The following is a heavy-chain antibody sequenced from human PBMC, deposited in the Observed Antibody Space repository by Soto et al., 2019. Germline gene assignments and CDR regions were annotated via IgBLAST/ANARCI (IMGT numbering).Heavy chain of an antibody. CDR2: INPEGNAK. J-gene: IGHJ4*02. D-gene: IGHD2-15*01. Sequence: GGSLRLSCSGFGFSINTYWMNWIRQTPGKGLEWVANINPEGNAKTYVDPVKGRFFVSRDNTRNSLDLQMTSLRVEDSAIYFCAAWDISNIWGQGILVTVSS. CDR3: AAWDISNI. V-gene: IGHV3-7*01. CDR1: GFSINTYW.